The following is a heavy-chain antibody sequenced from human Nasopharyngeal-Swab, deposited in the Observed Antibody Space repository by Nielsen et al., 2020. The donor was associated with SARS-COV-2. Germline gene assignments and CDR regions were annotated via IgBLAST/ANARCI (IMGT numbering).Heavy chain of an antibody. Sequence: ASVKVSCKASGYTFARYYMHWVQQAPGQGLEWMGIINPSGGSTTYAQRFQGRVTMTRDTSTSTVYLNLSSLRSEDTAVYYCARGEEEMATIRPFDYWGRGTLVTVSS. CDR3: ARGEEEMATIRPFDY. CDR1: GYTFARYY. V-gene: IGHV1-46*01. J-gene: IGHJ4*02. CDR2: INPSGGST. D-gene: IGHD5-24*01.